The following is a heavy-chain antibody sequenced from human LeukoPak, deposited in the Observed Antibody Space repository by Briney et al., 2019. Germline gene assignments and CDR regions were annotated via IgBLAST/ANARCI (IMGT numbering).Heavy chain of an antibody. V-gene: IGHV3-23*01. D-gene: IGHD6-19*01. J-gene: IGHJ4*02. CDR3: AKVHGYSSGWSSY. Sequence: PGGSLRLSCAASGFTFSSYAMSWVRQAPGKGLEWVSTISSSGGGTFYGDSVKGRFTISRDTSKNTLYLQMNTLRAEDTAVYYCAKVHGYSSGWSSYWGQGTLVTVSS. CDR1: GFTFSSYA. CDR2: ISSSGGGT.